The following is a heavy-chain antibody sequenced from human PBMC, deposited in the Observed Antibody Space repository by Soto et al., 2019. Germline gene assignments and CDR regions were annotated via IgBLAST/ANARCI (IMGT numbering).Heavy chain of an antibody. D-gene: IGHD3-22*01. V-gene: IGHV3-23*01. CDR1: GFTFSSYA. CDR2: ISGGGGST. J-gene: IGHJ4*02. CDR3: AKDREYYDSSGYYNY. Sequence: WGSLRLSCAASGFTFSSYAMSWVRQAPGKGLEWVSAISGGGGSTYYADSVKGRFTISRDNSKNTLYLQMNSLRAEDTAVYYCAKDREYYDSSGYYNYWGQGTLVTVSS.